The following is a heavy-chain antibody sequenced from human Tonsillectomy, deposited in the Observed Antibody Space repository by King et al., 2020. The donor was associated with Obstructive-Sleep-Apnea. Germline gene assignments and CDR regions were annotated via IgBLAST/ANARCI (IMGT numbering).Heavy chain of an antibody. V-gene: IGHV3-11*06. D-gene: IGHD1-26*01. J-gene: IGHJ6*02. CDR2: ISSSSSYT. CDR3: AREGGATNYYYYGMDV. CDR1: GFTFSDYY. Sequence: QLVQSGGGLVKPGGSLRLSCAASGFTFSDYYMSWIRQAPGKGLEWVSYISSSSSYTNYADSVKGRFTISRDNAKNSLYLQMNSLRAEDTAVYYCAREGGATNYYYYGMDVWGQGTTVTVSS.